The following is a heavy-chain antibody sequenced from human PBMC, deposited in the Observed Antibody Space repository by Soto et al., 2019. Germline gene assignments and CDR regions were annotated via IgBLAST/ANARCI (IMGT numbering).Heavy chain of an antibody. CDR3: ARWTTTVTSFDY. D-gene: IGHD4-17*01. CDR2: ISYDGSNK. J-gene: IGHJ4*02. Sequence: GGSLRLSCAASGFTFSSYAMHWVRQAPGKGLEWVAVISYDGSNKYYADSVKGRFTISRDNSKNTLYLQMNSLRAEDTAGYYCARWTTTVTSFDYWGQGTLVTVSS. CDR1: GFTFSSYA. V-gene: IGHV3-30-3*01.